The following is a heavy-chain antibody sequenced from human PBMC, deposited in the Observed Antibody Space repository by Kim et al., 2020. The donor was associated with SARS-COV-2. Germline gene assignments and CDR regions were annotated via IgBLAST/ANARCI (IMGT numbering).Heavy chain of an antibody. Sequence: GGSLRLSCAASRFTFSSYGMHWVRQAPGKGLEWVAVIWYDGSNKYHADSVKGRFTISRDKSKNTLYLQMNNLRAEDTAVYYCARERRKYCSGGSCQVEYWGEGTLVT. CDR3: ARERRKYCSGGSCQVEY. D-gene: IGHD2-15*01. CDR2: IWYDGSNK. J-gene: IGHJ4*02. V-gene: IGHV3-33*01. CDR1: RFTFSSYG.